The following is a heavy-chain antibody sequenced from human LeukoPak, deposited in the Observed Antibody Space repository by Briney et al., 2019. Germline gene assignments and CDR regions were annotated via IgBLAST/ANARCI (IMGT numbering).Heavy chain of an antibody. CDR2: IIPIFGTA. V-gene: IGHV1-69*13. J-gene: IGHJ6*03. Sequence: SVKVSCKASGGTSSSYAISWVRQAPGQGLEWMGGIIPIFGTANYAQKFQGRVTITADESTSTAYMELSSLRSEDTAVYYCASKDYDFWSGYPKDYYYYYMDVWGKGTTVTVSS. CDR3: ASKDYDFWSGYPKDYYYYYMDV. CDR1: GGTSSSYA. D-gene: IGHD3-3*01.